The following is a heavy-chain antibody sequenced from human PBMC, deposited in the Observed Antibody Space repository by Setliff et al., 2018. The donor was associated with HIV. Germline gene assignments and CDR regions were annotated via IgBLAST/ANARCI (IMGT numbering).Heavy chain of an antibody. D-gene: IGHD2-21*01. CDR1: GDSFTTTSHS. CDR3: ARGRLMGSSVFFFDF. CDR2: VYSRGNT. Sequence: SETLSLTCDVSGDSFTTTSHSCAWLRQPAGSGLEWIGHVYSRGNTHYNPSLASRVSILLSTSEIQFSLTLHAVTAADTAKSYCARGRLMGSSVFFFDFWGQGILVTVSS. J-gene: IGHJ4*02. V-gene: IGHV4-61*09.